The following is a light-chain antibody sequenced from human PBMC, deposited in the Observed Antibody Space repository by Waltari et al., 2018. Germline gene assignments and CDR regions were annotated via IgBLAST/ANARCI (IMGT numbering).Light chain of an antibody. CDR2: QDS. CDR1: KLGDKY. Sequence: SYELTQPPSVSVSPGQTASITCSGDKLGDKYACWYQQKPGQSPVLVIYQDSKRPSGIPERFSGSTSGNTATLTISGTQAMDEADYYCQARDSSTVVFGGGTKLTVL. CDR3: QARDSSTVV. V-gene: IGLV3-1*01. J-gene: IGLJ2*01.